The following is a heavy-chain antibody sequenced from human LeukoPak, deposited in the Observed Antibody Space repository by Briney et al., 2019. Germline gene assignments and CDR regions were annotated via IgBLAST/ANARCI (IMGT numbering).Heavy chain of an antibody. D-gene: IGHD1-1*01. CDR1: VGSFSHYY. Sequence: SETLSLTCAVYVGSFSHYYWSWIRQPPGKGLEWIGEINRSGSTNYNPSLNGRVSISRDTTKNLFTLRLRSVTAADTAVYFCARGRVSSSTWYSTYYYYFYMDVWGKGTTVTVSS. CDR2: INRSGST. J-gene: IGHJ6*03. V-gene: IGHV4-34*01. CDR3: ARGRVSSSTWYSTYYYYFYMDV.